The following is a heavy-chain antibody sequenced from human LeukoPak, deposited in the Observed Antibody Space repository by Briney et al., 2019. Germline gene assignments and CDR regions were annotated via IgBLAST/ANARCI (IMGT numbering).Heavy chain of an antibody. J-gene: IGHJ3*02. V-gene: IGHV3-21*06. D-gene: IGHD6-6*01. CDR2: ITSTSDYI. CDR1: GFTFSSYS. Sequence: GGSLRLPCAASGFTFSSYSMSWVRQAPGKGLEWVSSITSTSDYIYYADSVKGRFTISRDNARNSLYLQMNSLRPEDTAVYYCARDSSARGAFDIWGQGTMVTVSS. CDR3: ARDSSARGAFDI.